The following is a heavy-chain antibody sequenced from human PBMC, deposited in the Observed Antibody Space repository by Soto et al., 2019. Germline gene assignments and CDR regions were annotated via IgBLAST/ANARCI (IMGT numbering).Heavy chain of an antibody. D-gene: IGHD5-12*01. CDR2: ISSSSSYI. V-gene: IGHV3-21*01. CDR3: ATVDIVATIQDY. Sequence: PGGSQRLSCGASGFKLSSYAGNWVRQAPGKGLEWVSSISSSSSYIYYADSVKGRFTISRDNAKNTLYLQMNSLRAEDTSVYYYATVDIVATIQDYWGQGTLVTV. CDR1: GFKLSSYA. J-gene: IGHJ4*02.